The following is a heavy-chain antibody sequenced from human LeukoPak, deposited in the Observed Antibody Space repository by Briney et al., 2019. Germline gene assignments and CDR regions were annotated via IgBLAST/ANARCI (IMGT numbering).Heavy chain of an antibody. CDR3: AREVVPAAQTYSYYYMDV. CDR1: GYTFTGYY. Sequence: ASVKVSCKASGYTFTGYYMHWVRQAPGQGLEWMGRINPNSGGTNYAQKFQGRVTMTRDTSISTAYMELSRLRSDDTAVYYCAREVVPAAQTYSYYYMDVWGKGTTVTVSS. CDR2: INPNSGGT. V-gene: IGHV1-2*06. J-gene: IGHJ6*03. D-gene: IGHD2-2*01.